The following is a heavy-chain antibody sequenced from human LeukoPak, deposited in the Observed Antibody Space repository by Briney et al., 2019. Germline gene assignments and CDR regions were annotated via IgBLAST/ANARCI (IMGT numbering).Heavy chain of an antibody. CDR3: ARAGIAAAGFDY. CDR1: GFTFSSYS. V-gene: IGHV3-21*01. CDR2: ISSSSSYI. J-gene: IGHJ4*02. D-gene: IGHD6-13*01. Sequence: GGPLRLSCAASGFTFSSYSMNWVRRPPGKGLEWVSSISSSSSYIYYADSVKGRFTISRDNAKNSLYLQMNSLRAEDTAVYYCARAGIAAAGFDYWGQGTLVTVSS.